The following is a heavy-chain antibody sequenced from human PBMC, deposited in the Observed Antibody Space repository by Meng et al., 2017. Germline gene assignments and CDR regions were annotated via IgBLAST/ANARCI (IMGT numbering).Heavy chain of an antibody. V-gene: IGHV4-61*02. CDR1: GGSISSGSYY. D-gene: IGHD6-13*01. Sequence: SETLSLTCTVSGGSISSGSYYWSWIRQPAGKGLEWIGRIYTSGSTNYNPSLKSRVTISVDTSKNQFSRKLSSVTAADTAVYYCARTQYSSSWYASGYGMDVWGHGTTVTVSS. CDR3: ARTQYSSSWYASGYGMDV. J-gene: IGHJ6*02. CDR2: IYTSGST.